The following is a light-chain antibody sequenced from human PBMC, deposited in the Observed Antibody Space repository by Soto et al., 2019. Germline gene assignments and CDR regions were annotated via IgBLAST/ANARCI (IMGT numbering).Light chain of an antibody. CDR2: GAS. V-gene: IGKV3-20*01. CDR1: QSVSSSY. J-gene: IGKJ5*01. Sequence: EIVLTQSPGTLSLSPGERATISCRASQSVSSSYLAWYQQKPGQAPRLLIYGASNRATGIPDRFSGSGSGTDFTLTISRLEPEDFAVYYCQQYGSSLITFGQGTRLEI. CDR3: QQYGSSLIT.